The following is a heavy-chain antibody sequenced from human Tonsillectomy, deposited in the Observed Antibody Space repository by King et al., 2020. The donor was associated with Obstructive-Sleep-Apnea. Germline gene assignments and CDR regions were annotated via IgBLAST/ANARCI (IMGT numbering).Heavy chain of an antibody. CDR3: ARDFGRTAFDY. D-gene: IGHD3-10*01. CDR2: INSDGVST. Sequence: VQLVESGGGVVQPGGSLRISCAASGFTFSSYWMHWVRQAPGKGLVWVSRINSDGVSTSYTDSVKGRFTISRDNAKSTLYLQMNSLRAEDTAVYYCARDFGRTAFDYWGQGTLVTVSS. V-gene: IGHV3-74*01. J-gene: IGHJ4*02. CDR1: GFTFSSYW.